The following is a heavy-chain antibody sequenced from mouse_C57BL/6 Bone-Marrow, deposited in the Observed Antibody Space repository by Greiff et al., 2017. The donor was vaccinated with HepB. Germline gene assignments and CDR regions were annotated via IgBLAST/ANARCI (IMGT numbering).Heavy chain of an antibody. CDR1: GYTFTSYW. CDR2: IHPNSGST. CDR3: ARGRWDYEEFAY. Sequence: QVQLQQSGAELVKPGASVKLSCKASGYTFTSYWMHWVKQRPGQGLEWIGMIHPNSGSTNYNEKFKSKATLTVDKSSSTAYMQLSSLTSEDSAVYYCARGRWDYEEFAYWGQGTLVTVSA. V-gene: IGHV1-64*01. J-gene: IGHJ3*01. D-gene: IGHD2-4*01.